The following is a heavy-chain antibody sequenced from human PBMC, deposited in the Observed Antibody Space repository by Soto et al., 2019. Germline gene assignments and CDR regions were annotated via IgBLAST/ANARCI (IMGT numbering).Heavy chain of an antibody. CDR2: ISTYSGDT. V-gene: IGHV1-18*01. Sequence: ASVKVSCKASGYTFFTYDISWVRQAPGQGLEWMGWISTYSGDTKYAQKFQGRVTMTTDTSTTTAYLELRSLRSDDTAVYYCAPHNGPTNSENWFDPWGKGTLVTVS. J-gene: IGHJ5*02. CDR1: GYTFFTYD. CDR3: APHNGPTNSENWFDP. D-gene: IGHD5-12*01.